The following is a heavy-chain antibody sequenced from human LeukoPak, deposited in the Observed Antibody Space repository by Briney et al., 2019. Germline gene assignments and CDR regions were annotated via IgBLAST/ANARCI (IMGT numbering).Heavy chain of an antibody. D-gene: IGHD3-10*01. CDR2: ISYDGSNK. J-gene: IGHJ5*02. V-gene: IGHV3-30-3*01. CDR1: GFTFSSYA. CDR3: ARAGGPDLYWFDP. Sequence: GGSLRLSCAASGFTFSSYAMHWVRQAPGKELEWVAVISYDGSNKYYADSVKGRFTISRDNSKNTLYLQMNSLRAEDTAVYYCARAGGPDLYWFDPWGQGTLVAVSS.